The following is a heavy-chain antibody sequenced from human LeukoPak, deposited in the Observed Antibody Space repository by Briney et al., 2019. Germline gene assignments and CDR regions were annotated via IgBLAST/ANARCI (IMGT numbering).Heavy chain of an antibody. J-gene: IGHJ4*02. CDR2: IRSNAYGGTT. CDR3: TRDARSYSTSPLDY. D-gene: IGHD6-13*01. V-gene: IGHV3-49*03. Sequence: PGGSLRLSCTASGFTFGDYAMSWFRQAPGKRLEWVGFIRSNAYGGTTEYAASVKGRFTISRDDSKSIAYLQMNSLKIEDTAHYYCTRDARSYSTSPLDYWGQGTLVTVSS. CDR1: GFTFGDYA.